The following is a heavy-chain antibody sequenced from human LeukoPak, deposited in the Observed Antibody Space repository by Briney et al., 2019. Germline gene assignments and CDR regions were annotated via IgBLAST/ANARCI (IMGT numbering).Heavy chain of an antibody. CDR2: INPNSGGT. V-gene: IGHV1-2*02. J-gene: IGHJ4*02. CDR3: ARDLSRTNGVRGFDY. Sequence: ASVKVSCKASGYTFTGYYMHWVRQAPGQGLEWMGWINPNSGGTNYAQKFQGRVTMTRDTSISTAYMELSRLRSDDTAVYYCARDLSRTNGVRGFDYWGQGTLVTVSS. D-gene: IGHD2-8*01. CDR1: GYTFTGYY.